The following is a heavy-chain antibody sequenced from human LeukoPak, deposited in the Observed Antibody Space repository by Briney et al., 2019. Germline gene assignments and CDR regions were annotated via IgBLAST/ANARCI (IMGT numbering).Heavy chain of an antibody. J-gene: IGHJ4*02. CDR2: ISYDGSNK. D-gene: IGHD3-22*01. Sequence: GGSLRLSCAASGFTFSSYAMHWVRQAPGKGLEWVAVISYDGSNKYYADSVKGRFTISRDNSKNTLYLQMNSLRAEDTAVYYCARDRLFDSSGSSLDYWGQGTLVTVSS. CDR1: GFTFSSYA. CDR3: ARDRLFDSSGSSLDY. V-gene: IGHV3-30*04.